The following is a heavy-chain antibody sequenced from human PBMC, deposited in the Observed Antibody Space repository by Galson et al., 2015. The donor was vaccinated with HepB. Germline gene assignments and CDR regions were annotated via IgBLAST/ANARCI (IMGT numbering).Heavy chain of an antibody. CDR1: GGTFSSYA. V-gene: IGHV1-69*13. D-gene: IGHD5-18*01. CDR3: ARGAMVKRSYYYGMDV. Sequence: SVTVSCKASGGTFSSYAISWVRQAPGQGLEWMGGIIPIFGTANYAQKFQGRVTITADESTSTAYMELSSLRSEDTAVYYCARGAMVKRSYYYGMDVWGQGTTVTVSS. CDR2: IIPIFGTA. J-gene: IGHJ6*02.